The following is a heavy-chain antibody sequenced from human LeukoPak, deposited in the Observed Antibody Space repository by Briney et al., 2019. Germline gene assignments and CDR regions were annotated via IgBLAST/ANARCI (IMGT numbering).Heavy chain of an antibody. J-gene: IGHJ3*02. Sequence: SQTLSLTCTVSARSISSHYWSWIRQPPGKGLEWIGYIYYSGSTNYNPSLKSRVTISVDTSKNQSSLKLSSVTAAETAVYSAARDYAVDHAFDIWGQGKMATVSS. CDR3: ARDYAVDHAFDI. D-gene: IGHD3-16*01. V-gene: IGHV4-59*11. CDR2: IYYSGST. CDR1: ARSISSHY.